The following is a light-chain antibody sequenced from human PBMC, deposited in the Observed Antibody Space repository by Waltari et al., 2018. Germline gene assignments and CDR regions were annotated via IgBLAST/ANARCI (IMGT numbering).Light chain of an antibody. CDR2: KAS. CDR3: QQYNSYSPWT. CDR1: QSISSW. V-gene: IGKV1-5*03. J-gene: IGKJ1*01. Sequence: DIQMNQSPSTLSAPVGDRVPITCRTSQSISSWLAWYQQKPGKAPKLLIYKASSLQSGVPSRFSGSGSGTEFTLTISGLQPDDFATYYCQQYNSYSPWTFGQGTKVEIK.